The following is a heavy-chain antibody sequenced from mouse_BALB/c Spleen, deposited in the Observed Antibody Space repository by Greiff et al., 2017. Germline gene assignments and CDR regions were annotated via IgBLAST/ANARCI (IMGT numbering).Heavy chain of an antibody. Sequence: QVQLQQSGAELVRPGASVKLSCKASGYTFTSYWINWVKQRPGQGLEWIGNIYPSDSYTNYNQKFKDKATLTVDKSSSTAYMQLSSPTSEDSAVYYCTRGNGNYWYFDVWGAGTTVTVSS. CDR2: IYPSDSYT. D-gene: IGHD2-1*01. CDR1: GYTFTSYW. J-gene: IGHJ1*01. V-gene: IGHV1-69*02. CDR3: TRGNGNYWYFDV.